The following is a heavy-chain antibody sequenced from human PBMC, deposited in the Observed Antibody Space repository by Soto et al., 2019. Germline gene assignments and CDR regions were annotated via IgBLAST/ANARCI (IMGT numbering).Heavy chain of an antibody. Sequence: PSETLSLTCTVSGGSISSYYWSWIRQPAGKGLEWIGRIYTSGSTNYNPSLKSRVTMSVDTSKNQFSLKLSSVTAADTAVYYCARLASRNYYDSSGYWPLLDYWGQGTLVTVSS. CDR3: ARLASRNYYDSSGYWPLLDY. CDR2: IYTSGST. D-gene: IGHD3-22*01. CDR1: GGSISSYY. V-gene: IGHV4-4*07. J-gene: IGHJ4*02.